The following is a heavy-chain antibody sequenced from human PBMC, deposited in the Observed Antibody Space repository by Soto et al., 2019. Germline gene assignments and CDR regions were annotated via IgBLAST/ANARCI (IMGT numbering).Heavy chain of an antibody. CDR1: GYTFTSYY. J-gene: IGHJ4*02. CDR2: INPSGGST. D-gene: IGHD4-17*01. V-gene: IGHV1-46*01. Sequence: QVQLVQSGAEVKKPGASVKVSCKASGYTFTSYYMHWVRQAPGQGLEWMGIINPSGGSTSYAQKCQGRVTMTRDTTTSTVYMELSSLRSEDTAVYYCARDYGGNFDYWGQGTLVTVSS. CDR3: ARDYGGNFDY.